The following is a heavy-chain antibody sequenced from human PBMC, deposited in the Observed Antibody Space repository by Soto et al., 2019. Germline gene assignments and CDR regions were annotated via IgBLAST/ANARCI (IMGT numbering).Heavy chain of an antibody. CDR1: GYTFTSYY. CDR3: ARDRGLSSFPNWFDP. J-gene: IGHJ5*02. Sequence: ASVKVSCKASGYTFTSYYMHWVRQAPGQGLEWMGIINPSGGSTSYAQKFQGRVTMTRDTSTSTVCMELSSLRSEDTAVYYCARDRGLSSFPNWFDPWGQGTLVTVSS. CDR2: INPSGGST. V-gene: IGHV1-46*01. D-gene: IGHD6-6*01.